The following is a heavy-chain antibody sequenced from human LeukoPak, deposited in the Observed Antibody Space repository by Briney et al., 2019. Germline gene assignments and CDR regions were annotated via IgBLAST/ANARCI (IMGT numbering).Heavy chain of an antibody. J-gene: IGHJ4*02. V-gene: IGHV3-30*02. CDR1: GFTFSSYW. CDR2: IRYDGSNK. Sequence: GGSLRLSCAASGFTFSSYWMSWVRQAPGKGLEWVAFIRYDGSNKYYADSVKGRFTISRDNSKNTLYLQMNSLRAEDTAVYYCAKDSYYDILTGYYEPLNFDYWGQGTLVTVSS. CDR3: AKDSYYDILTGYYEPLNFDY. D-gene: IGHD3-9*01.